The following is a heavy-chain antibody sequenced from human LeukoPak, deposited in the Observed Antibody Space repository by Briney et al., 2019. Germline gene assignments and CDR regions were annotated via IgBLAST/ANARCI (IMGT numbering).Heavy chain of an antibody. Sequence: SQTLSLTCTVSGGSISSGSHYWNWIRQPAGKGLEWIGRIYPSGSTNYNPSLKSRVTISVDTSKNQFSLKLSSVTAADTAVYYCARDGSGRLLTTNWFDPWGQGSLVTVSS. CDR1: GGSISSGSHY. J-gene: IGHJ5*02. CDR2: IYPSGST. CDR3: ARDGSGRLLTTNWFDP. V-gene: IGHV4-61*02. D-gene: IGHD6-19*01.